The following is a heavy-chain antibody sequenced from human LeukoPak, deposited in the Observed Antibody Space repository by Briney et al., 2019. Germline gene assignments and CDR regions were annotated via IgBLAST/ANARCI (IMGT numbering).Heavy chain of an antibody. CDR1: GFTFNNYN. V-gene: IGHV3-21*01. CDR3: AREERYSSSWSPYYYYYGMDV. D-gene: IGHD6-13*01. J-gene: IGHJ6*02. CDR2: ISSSSSYI. Sequence: KSGGSLRLSCAASGFTFNNYNMNWVRQAPGKGLEWVSSISSSSSYIYYADSVKGRFTISRDNAKNSLYLQMNSLRAEDTAVYYCAREERYSSSWSPYYYYYGMDVWGQGTTVTVSS.